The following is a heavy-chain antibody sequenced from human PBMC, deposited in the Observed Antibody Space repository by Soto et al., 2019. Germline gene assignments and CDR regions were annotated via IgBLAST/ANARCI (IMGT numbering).Heavy chain of an antibody. V-gene: IGHV4-59*02. J-gene: IGHJ6*03. CDR1: GGSVSSYY. CDR3: ARDEHYMDV. Sequence: SETLSLTCTVSGGSVSSYYWSWFRQPPGKGPEWIGNIYYTGSTNYNPSLKSRVTISVDMSKNQFSLKLSSVTAADTAVYYCARDEHYMDVWGKGTTVTVSS. CDR2: IYYTGST.